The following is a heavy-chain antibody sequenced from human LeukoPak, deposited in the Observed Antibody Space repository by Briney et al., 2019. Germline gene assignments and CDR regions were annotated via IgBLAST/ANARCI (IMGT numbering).Heavy chain of an antibody. Sequence: ASVKFSCKAFGYTFASYGIRWVRQAPGQGLEWMGWISAYNGNTNYAQKLQGRVTMTTDTSTSTAYMEPRSLRSDDTAVYYCARDSYYYDSSGYPFGSTLDYYYYGMDVWGQGTTVTVSS. CDR3: ARDSYYYDSSGYPFGSTLDYYYYGMDV. CDR1: GYTFASYG. D-gene: IGHD3-22*01. V-gene: IGHV1-18*01. CDR2: ISAYNGNT. J-gene: IGHJ6*02.